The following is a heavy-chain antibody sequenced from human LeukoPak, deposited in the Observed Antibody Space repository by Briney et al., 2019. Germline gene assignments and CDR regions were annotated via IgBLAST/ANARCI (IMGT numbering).Heavy chain of an antibody. J-gene: IGHJ4*02. CDR1: GLTFRSYA. V-gene: IGHV3-30-3*01. CDR3: ARVFYLYHPPLGY. D-gene: IGHD2/OR15-2a*01. Sequence: GGSLRLSCAASGLTFRSYAMHWVRQAPGKGLEWVAVISYDGSNKYYADSVKGRFTISRDNSKNTLYLQMNSLRAEDTAVYYCARVFYLYHPPLGYWGQGTLVTVSS. CDR2: ISYDGSNK.